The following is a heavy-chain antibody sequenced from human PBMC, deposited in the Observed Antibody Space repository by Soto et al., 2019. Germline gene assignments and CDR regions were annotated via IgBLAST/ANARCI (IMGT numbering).Heavy chain of an antibody. CDR3: ARDLYDGSSSSDYYYGMDV. V-gene: IGHV1-69*13. J-gene: IGHJ6*02. Sequence: SVKVSCKASGGTLSSYAISWVRQAPGQGLEWMGGIIPIFGTANYAQKFQGRVTITADESTSTAYMELSSLRSEDTAVYYCARDLYDGSSSSDYYYGMDVWGQGTTVTVSS. CDR2: IIPIFGTA. CDR1: GGTLSSYA. D-gene: IGHD6-6*01.